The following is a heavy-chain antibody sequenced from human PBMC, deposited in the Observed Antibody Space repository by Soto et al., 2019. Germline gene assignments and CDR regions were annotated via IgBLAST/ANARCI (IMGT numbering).Heavy chain of an antibody. D-gene: IGHD2-15*01. CDR2: ISWNSGSI. J-gene: IGHJ6*03. Sequence: GGSLRLSCAASGFTFDDYAMHWVRQAPGKGLEWVSGISWNSGSIGYADSVKGRFTISRDNAKNSLYLQMNSLRAEDTALFYCAKVPRGGGGIYYYYYMDVWGKGTTVTVSS. V-gene: IGHV3-9*01. CDR1: GFTFDDYA. CDR3: AKVPRGGGGIYYYYYMDV.